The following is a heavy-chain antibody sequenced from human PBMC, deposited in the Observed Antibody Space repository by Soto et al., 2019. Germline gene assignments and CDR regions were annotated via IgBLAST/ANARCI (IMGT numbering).Heavy chain of an antibody. Sequence: ASMKLSCKSSGYCFTCDYMDWGLEAPGQGLEWMGWINPNSGGTNYAQKFQGRVTMTRDTSISTAYMELSRLRSDDTAVYYCARVGGHPPAVVLYYLGQGTLVTVSS. CDR2: INPNSGGT. D-gene: IGHD3-16*01. CDR3: ARVGGHPPAVVLYY. V-gene: IGHV1-2*02. J-gene: IGHJ4*02. CDR1: GYCFTCDY.